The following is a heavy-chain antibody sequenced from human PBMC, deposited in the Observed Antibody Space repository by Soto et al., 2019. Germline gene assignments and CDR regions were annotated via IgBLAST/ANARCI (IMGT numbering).Heavy chain of an antibody. Sequence: SETLSLTCAVSSGSISSSNWWSWVRQPPGKGLEWIGEIYHSGSTNYNPSLKSRVTISVDKSKNQFSLKLSSVTAADTAVYYCARVEGSYCSSTSCYDYYYYYMDVWGKGTTVTVSS. CDR1: SGSISSSNW. J-gene: IGHJ6*03. V-gene: IGHV4-4*02. CDR2: IYHSGST. CDR3: ARVEGSYCSSTSCYDYYYYYMDV. D-gene: IGHD2-2*01.